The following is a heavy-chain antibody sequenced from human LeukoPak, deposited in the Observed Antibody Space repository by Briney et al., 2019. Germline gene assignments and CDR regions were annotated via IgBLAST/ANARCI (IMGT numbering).Heavy chain of an antibody. Sequence: SETLSLTCTVSGASVSNDSYSWSWIRQPPGRGLEWIGYIHDNERTSYNPSLKSRVTTSLDRSMNHFSLKVTSVTAAATAVYYCARLAGTPGPTFDYVVLTGYWYFDYWGRGSLVTVSS. J-gene: IGHJ4*02. D-gene: IGHD3-9*01. CDR1: GASVSNDSYS. CDR3: ARLAGTPGPTFDYVVLTGYWYFDY. CDR2: IHDNERT. V-gene: IGHV4-61*03.